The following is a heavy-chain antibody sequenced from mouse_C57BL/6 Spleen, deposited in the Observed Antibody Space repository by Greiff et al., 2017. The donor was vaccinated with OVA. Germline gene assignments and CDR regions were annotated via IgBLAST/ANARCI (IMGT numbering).Heavy chain of an antibody. CDR1: GYTFTSYW. Sequence: VKLQQPGAELVRPGSSVKLSCKASGYTFTSYWMHWVKQRPIQGLEWIGNIDPSDSETHYNQKFKDKATLTVDKSSSTAYMQLSSLTSEDSAVYYCARGLTGTFYAMDYWGQGTSVTVSS. CDR2: IDPSDSET. CDR3: ARGLTGTFYAMDY. J-gene: IGHJ4*01. V-gene: IGHV1-52*01. D-gene: IGHD4-1*01.